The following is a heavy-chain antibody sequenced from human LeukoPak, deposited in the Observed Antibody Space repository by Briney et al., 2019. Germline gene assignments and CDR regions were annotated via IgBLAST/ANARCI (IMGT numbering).Heavy chain of an antibody. CDR3: ARDHEVVVVAASYYYMDV. D-gene: IGHD2-15*01. CDR2: ISSSGSTI. J-gene: IGHJ6*03. V-gene: IGHV3-48*03. Sequence: GGSLRLSCAASGFTFSSYEMNWVRQAPGKGLEWVSYISSSGSTIYYADSVKGRFTISRDNAKNSLYLQMNSLRAEDTAVYYCARDHEVVVVAASYYYMDVWGKGTTVTVSS. CDR1: GFTFSSYE.